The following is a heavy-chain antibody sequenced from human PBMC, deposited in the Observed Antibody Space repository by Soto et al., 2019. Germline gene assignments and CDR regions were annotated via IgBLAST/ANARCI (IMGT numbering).Heavy chain of an antibody. Sequence: SETLSLTCAVYGVSFSGYYWSWVRQPPGKGPEWIGEITDTGSTYYNPSLKSRVTISVDTSKNQFSLKLTSVTAADTAMYYCARGRGGPRLSNWSQGTLVTVSS. CDR3: ARGRGGPRLSN. J-gene: IGHJ4*02. CDR2: ITDTGST. D-gene: IGHD5-12*01. V-gene: IGHV4-34*01. CDR1: GVSFSGYY.